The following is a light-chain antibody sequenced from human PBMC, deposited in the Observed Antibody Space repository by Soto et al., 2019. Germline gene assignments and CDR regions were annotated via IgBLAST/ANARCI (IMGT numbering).Light chain of an antibody. CDR2: VAF. V-gene: IGKV1-39*01. CDR3: QQSFTSPTT. CDR1: QSIALS. J-gene: IGKJ5*01. Sequence: VQRFQSRSTVAAGERVEVGSTCRTSQSIALSVNWYQQKPGKAPKLLIYVAFTLESGVPSRFSGSGSGTEFNLTIRSLQPEDFATYYFQQSFTSPTTCSQGTRLEI.